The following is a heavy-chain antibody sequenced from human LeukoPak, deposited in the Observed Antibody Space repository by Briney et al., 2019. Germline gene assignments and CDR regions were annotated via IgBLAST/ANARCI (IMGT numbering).Heavy chain of an antibody. D-gene: IGHD2-2*01. Sequence: PSETLSLTCAVYGGSFSGYYWSWIRQPPGKGLEWIGEINHSGSTNYNPSLKSRVTISVDTSKNQFSLRLSSVTAADTAVYYCARGHDCSGTRCGDWFDPWGQGTLVTVSS. V-gene: IGHV4-34*01. CDR1: GGSFSGYY. J-gene: IGHJ5*02. CDR2: INHSGST. CDR3: ARGHDCSGTRCGDWFDP.